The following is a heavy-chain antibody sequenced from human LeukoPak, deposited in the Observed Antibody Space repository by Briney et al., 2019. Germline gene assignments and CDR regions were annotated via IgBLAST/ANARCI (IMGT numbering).Heavy chain of an antibody. D-gene: IGHD1-26*01. CDR3: ARVGVGATDDAFDI. J-gene: IGHJ3*02. Sequence: GSLPLSSVVSGFSSYEMNWVRQAPGKGLEWVSYISSSGSSIYYADSVKGRFTISRDNAKNSLYLQMNSLRAEDTALYYCARVGVGATDDAFDIWGQGTMVTVSS. V-gene: IGHV3-48*03. CDR1: GFSSYE. CDR2: ISSSGSSI.